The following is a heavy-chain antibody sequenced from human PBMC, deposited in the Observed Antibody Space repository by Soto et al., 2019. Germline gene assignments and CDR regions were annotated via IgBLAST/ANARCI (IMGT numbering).Heavy chain of an antibody. V-gene: IGHV4-59*01. Sequence: SETLSLTCTVSGGSISSYYWSWIRQPPGKGLEWIGYIYYSGSTNYNPSLKSRVTISVDTSKNQFSLKLSSVTAADTAVYYCARVAYSSSWRRAYYFDYWGQGTLVTVSS. CDR3: ARVAYSSSWRRAYYFDY. J-gene: IGHJ4*02. D-gene: IGHD6-13*01. CDR1: GGSISSYY. CDR2: IYYSGST.